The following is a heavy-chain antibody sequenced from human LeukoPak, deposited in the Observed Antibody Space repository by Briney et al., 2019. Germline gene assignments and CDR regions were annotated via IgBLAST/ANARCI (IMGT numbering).Heavy chain of an antibody. V-gene: IGHV3-15*01. CDR1: GFTFTNAW. D-gene: IGHD2-15*01. J-gene: IGHJ4*02. Sequence: PGGSLRLSCAASGFTFTNAWMSWVRQAPGKGLELVGRIRSKSDGGTTDYAAPVKGRFTISRDDSTKTLYLQMTSLKTDDTALYYCASDVPENAAQIDYWGQGTLVTVSS. CDR3: ASDVPENAAQIDY. CDR2: IRSKSDGGTT.